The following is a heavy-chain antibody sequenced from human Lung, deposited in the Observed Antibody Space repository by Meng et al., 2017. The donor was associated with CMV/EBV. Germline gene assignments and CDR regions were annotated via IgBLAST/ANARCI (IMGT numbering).Heavy chain of an antibody. Sequence: ASVKVSCKASGYTFTSYYMHWVRQAPGQGLEWMGIINPSGGSTSYAQKFQGRVTMTRDTSTSTVYMELSSLRSEDTAVYYCARVGIVVVPAAIGRYYYYGMDVWGQGTTVXVSS. D-gene: IGHD2-2*02. J-gene: IGHJ6*02. CDR2: INPSGGST. V-gene: IGHV1-46*01. CDR1: GYTFTSYY. CDR3: ARVGIVVVPAAIGRYYYYGMDV.